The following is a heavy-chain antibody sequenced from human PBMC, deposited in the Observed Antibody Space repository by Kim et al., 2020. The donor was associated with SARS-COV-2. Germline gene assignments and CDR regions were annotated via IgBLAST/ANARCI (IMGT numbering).Heavy chain of an antibody. CDR3: ARTLVLSGYYGMDV. Sequence: ADSVKGRFTISRDNSKNTLYLQRNSLRAEDTAVYYCARTLVLSGYYGMDVWGQGTTVTVSS. V-gene: IGHV3-33*01. J-gene: IGHJ6*02. D-gene: IGHD3-10*01.